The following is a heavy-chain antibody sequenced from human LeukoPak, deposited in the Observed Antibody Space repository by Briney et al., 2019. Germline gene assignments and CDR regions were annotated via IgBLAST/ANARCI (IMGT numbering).Heavy chain of an antibody. V-gene: IGHV1-8*01. Sequence: GASVKVSCKASGYTFTSYDINWVRQATGQGLEWMGWMNPNSGNTGYAQKFQGRVTMTRNTSISTAYMELSSLRSEDTAVYYCARVSSLHREQQLTFDYWGPGTLVTVSS. CDR2: MNPNSGNT. J-gene: IGHJ4*02. CDR3: ARVSSLHREQQLTFDY. D-gene: IGHD6-13*01. CDR1: GYTFTSYD.